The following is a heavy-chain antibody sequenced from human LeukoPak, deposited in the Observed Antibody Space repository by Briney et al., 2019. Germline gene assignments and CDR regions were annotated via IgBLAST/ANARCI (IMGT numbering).Heavy chain of an antibody. CDR2: IWYDGSNK. Sequence: GGSLRLSCAASGFTFSSYGMHWVRQAPGKGLEWVAVIWYDGSNKYYADSVKGRFTISRDNSKNTLYLQMNSLRAEDTAVYCCARDIVVVVAATRPIYYYYGMDVWGKGTTVTVSS. D-gene: IGHD2-15*01. J-gene: IGHJ6*04. CDR3: ARDIVVVVAATRPIYYYYGMDV. CDR1: GFTFSSYG. V-gene: IGHV3-33*01.